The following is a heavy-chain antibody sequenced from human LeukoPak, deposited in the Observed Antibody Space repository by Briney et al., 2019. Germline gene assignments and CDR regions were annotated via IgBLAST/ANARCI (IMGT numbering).Heavy chain of an antibody. Sequence: KPSETLSLTCTVSGGSISSSSYYWGWIRQPPGKGLEWIGSIYYSGSTYYNPSLKSRVTISVDTSKNQFSLKLSSVTAADTAVYYCARDSVNGYSTIDYWGQGTLVTVSS. J-gene: IGHJ4*02. CDR1: GGSISSSSYY. CDR2: IYYSGST. V-gene: IGHV4-39*07. CDR3: ARDSVNGYSTIDY. D-gene: IGHD5-24*01.